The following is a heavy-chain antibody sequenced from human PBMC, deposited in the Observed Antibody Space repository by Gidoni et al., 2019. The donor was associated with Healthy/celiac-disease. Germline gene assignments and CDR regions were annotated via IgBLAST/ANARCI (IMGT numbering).Heavy chain of an antibody. CDR1: GFTFSSYG. J-gene: IGHJ6*02. V-gene: IGHV3-30*18. CDR2: ISYDGSNK. D-gene: IGHD3-9*01. Sequence: QVQLVESGGGVVQPGRSLRLSCAASGFTFSSYGMHWVRQAPGKGLEWVAVISYDGSNKYYADSVKGRFTISRDNSKNTLYLQMNSLRAEDTAVYYCAKDRGDLHWFAYGMDVWGQGTTVTVSS. CDR3: AKDRGDLHWFAYGMDV.